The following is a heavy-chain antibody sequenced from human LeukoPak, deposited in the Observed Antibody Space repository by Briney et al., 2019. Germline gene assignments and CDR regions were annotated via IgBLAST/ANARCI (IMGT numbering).Heavy chain of an antibody. J-gene: IGHJ6*02. V-gene: IGHV4-61*08. CDR1: GGSISSGGYS. CDR3: ARARLPYYYYYGMDV. CDR2: IYYSGST. Sequence: PSQTLSLTCAVSGGSISSGGYSWSWIRQPPGKGLEWIGYIYYSGSTNYNPSLKSRVTISVDTSKNQFSLKLSSVTAADTAVYYCARARLPYYYYYGMDVWGQGTTVTVSS.